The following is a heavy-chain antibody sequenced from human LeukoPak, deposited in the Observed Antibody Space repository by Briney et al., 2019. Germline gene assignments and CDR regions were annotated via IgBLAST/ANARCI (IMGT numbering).Heavy chain of an antibody. CDR2: ISSNGGST. CDR1: GFTFSIYT. Sequence: PGGSLRLSCSAFGFTFSIYTMYWVRQAPGKGLEYVSGISSNGGSTYYADSVKGRFTISRDNSRDTLYLHMSNLRAEDTAVYYCVKPSYGDSFFDYWGQGTLVTVSS. J-gene: IGHJ4*02. D-gene: IGHD4-17*01. CDR3: VKPSYGDSFFDY. V-gene: IGHV3-64D*09.